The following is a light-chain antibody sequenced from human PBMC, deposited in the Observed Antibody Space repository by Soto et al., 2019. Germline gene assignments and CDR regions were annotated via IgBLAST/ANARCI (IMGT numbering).Light chain of an antibody. CDR3: QQYDNSPGYT. J-gene: IGKJ2*01. CDR2: ATS. Sequence: EIVLTQSPGTLSLSPGERATLSCRASQSVSSRDLAWYQQKPGQAPSLLIYATSSRAAGIPDRFSGSGAVTDFTLAISRLETEDFAVYCCQQYDNSPGYTFGQGTQLQIK. V-gene: IGKV3-20*01. CDR1: QSVSSRD.